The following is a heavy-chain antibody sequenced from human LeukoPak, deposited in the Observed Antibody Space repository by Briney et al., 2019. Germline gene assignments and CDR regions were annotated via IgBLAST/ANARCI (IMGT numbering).Heavy chain of an antibody. Sequence: PGGSLSLSCAASGFTFSSYAMRWVRQAPGKGLEWVSAFCGCGGSTFYADPVKRLFPIPRENYKNTLSLQVDSQRREDACVYSCAKDLGRKGLLWFGEDLFDYWGQGTLVTVSS. CDR2: FCGCGGST. J-gene: IGHJ4*02. D-gene: IGHD3-10*01. CDR3: AKDLGRKGLLWFGEDLFDY. CDR1: GFTFSSYA. V-gene: IGHV3-23*01.